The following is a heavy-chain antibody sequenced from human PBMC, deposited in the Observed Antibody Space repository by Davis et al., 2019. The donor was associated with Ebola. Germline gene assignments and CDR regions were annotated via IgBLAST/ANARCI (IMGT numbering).Heavy chain of an antibody. J-gene: IGHJ4*02. CDR3: ARGGYCTGGVCFPDY. CDR1: GGSFSGYY. V-gene: IGHV4-34*01. D-gene: IGHD2-8*02. Sequence: MPSETLSLTCAVYGGSFSGYYWSWIRQPQGKGLEWIGEINHSGSTNYNPSLKSRVTISVDTSKNQFSLKLSSVTAADTAVYYCARGGYCTGGVCFPDYWGQGTLVTVSS. CDR2: INHSGST.